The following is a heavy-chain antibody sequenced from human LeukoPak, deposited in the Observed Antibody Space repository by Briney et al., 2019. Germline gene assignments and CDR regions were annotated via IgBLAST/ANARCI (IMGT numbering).Heavy chain of an antibody. CDR3: ARAAGSSVYYYYYYMDV. J-gene: IGHJ6*03. V-gene: IGHV4-39*07. Sequence: SETLSLTCIVSGGSISSSSYYWGWIRQPPGKGLEWIGSIYYSGSTNYNPSLKSRVTISVDRSKNQFSLKLSSVTAADTAVYYCARAAGSSVYYYYYYMDVWGKGTTVTVSS. CDR1: GGSISSSSYY. CDR2: IYYSGST. D-gene: IGHD6-6*01.